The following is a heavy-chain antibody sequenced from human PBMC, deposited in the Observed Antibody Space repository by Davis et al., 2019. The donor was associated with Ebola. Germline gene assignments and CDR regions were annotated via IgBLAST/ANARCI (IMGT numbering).Heavy chain of an antibody. V-gene: IGHV3-7*03. CDR2: IKQDGSEK. J-gene: IGHJ6*04. CDR1: GFTFSSYW. D-gene: IGHD2-15*01. Sequence: GESLKISCAASGFTFSSYWMSWVRQAPGKGLEWVANIKQDGSEKYYVDSVKGRFTISRDNAKNSLYLQMNSLRAEDTAVYYCAREVVAATFYYYYGMDVWGKGTTVTVSS. CDR3: AREVVAATFYYYYGMDV.